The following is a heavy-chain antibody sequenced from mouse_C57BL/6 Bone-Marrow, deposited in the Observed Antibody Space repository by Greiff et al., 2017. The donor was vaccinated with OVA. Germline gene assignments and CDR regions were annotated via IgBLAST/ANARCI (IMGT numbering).Heavy chain of an antibody. V-gene: IGHV1-69*01. CDR2: IDPSDSYT. CDR1: GYTFTSYW. J-gene: IGHJ3*01. CDR3: ARGVYSNYGLGFAY. D-gene: IGHD2-5*01. Sequence: QVQLKQPGAELVMPGASVKLSCKASGYTFTSYWMHWVQQRPGQGLEWIGEIDPSDSYTTSTQKFKGKSTLTVDKSSSTAYMQLSSLTSEDSAVYYCARGVYSNYGLGFAYWGQGTLVTVSA.